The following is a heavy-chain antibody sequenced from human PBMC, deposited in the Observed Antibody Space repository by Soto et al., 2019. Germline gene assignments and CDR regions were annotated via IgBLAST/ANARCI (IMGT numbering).Heavy chain of an antibody. J-gene: IGHJ4*02. CDR1: GCKFRSYG. D-gene: IGHD3-16*01. CDR2: VSATAGTT. CDR3: AKDRLAGGFDY. V-gene: IGHV3-23*01. Sequence: GSLRLSCAACGCKFRSYGMHWVRQAPGKGLEWVSLVSATAGTTYYTDSVKGRFTISRDNSRNTVYLQMNSLRADDTAVYYCAKDRLAGGFDYWGQGTLVTVSS.